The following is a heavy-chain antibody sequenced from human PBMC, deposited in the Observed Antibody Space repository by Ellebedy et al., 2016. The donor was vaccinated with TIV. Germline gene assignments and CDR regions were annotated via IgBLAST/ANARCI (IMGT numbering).Heavy chain of an antibody. J-gene: IGHJ4*02. CDR1: GGSMNSYY. CDR3: AREPYGGYY. Sequence: SETLSLTCTVSGGSMNSYYWSWIRQPPGKRSEWIGYIFSSGTTNYNPSLQSRVTISIDTSKNHFSLRLTSLTAADTAVYYCAREPYGGYYWGQGALVTVSS. D-gene: IGHD4-23*01. V-gene: IGHV4-59*01. CDR2: IFSSGTT.